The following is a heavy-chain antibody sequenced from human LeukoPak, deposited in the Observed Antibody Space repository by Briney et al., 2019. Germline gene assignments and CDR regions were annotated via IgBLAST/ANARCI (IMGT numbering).Heavy chain of an antibody. J-gene: IGHJ5*02. CDR3: ATGLRITIFGVVISESWFDP. CDR1: GYTITELS. V-gene: IGHV1-24*01. Sequence: GASVKVSCKVSGYTITELSMHWVRQAPGKGLEWMGGFDPEDGETIYAQKFKGRVTMTEDTSTDTAYMELSSLSSADTAVYYWATGLRITIFGVVISESWFDPWGQGTLVTVSS. CDR2: FDPEDGET. D-gene: IGHD3-3*01.